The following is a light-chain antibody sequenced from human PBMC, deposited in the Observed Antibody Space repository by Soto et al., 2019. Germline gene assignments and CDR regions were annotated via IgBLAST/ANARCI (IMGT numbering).Light chain of an antibody. CDR2: EVN. Sequence: QSALTQPPSVSGSPGQSVTISCTGTSSDVGSDNRVSWYQQPPGTAPKFLIFEVNKRPPGVPYRFSGSKSGNTASLTISGLQPEDEADYHCSSYTSSSTLVFGGGTKVTVL. CDR1: SSDVGSDNR. J-gene: IGLJ2*01. CDR3: SSYTSSSTLV. V-gene: IGLV2-18*02.